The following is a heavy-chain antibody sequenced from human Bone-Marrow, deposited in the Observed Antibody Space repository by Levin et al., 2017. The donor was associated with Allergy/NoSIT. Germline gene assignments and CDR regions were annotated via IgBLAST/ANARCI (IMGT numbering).Heavy chain of an antibody. Sequence: SCAASGFTFSSYGMHWVRQAPGKGLEWVAVIWYDGSNKYYADSVKGRFTISRDNSKNTLYLQMNSLRAEDTAVYYCARDPIAAAGRSYYYYYMDVWGKGTTVTVSS. V-gene: IGHV3-33*01. J-gene: IGHJ6*03. CDR3: ARDPIAAAGRSYYYYYMDV. CDR2: IWYDGSNK. D-gene: IGHD6-13*01. CDR1: GFTFSSYG.